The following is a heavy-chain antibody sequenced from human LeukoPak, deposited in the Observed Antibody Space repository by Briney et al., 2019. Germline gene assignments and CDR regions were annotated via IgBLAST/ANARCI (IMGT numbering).Heavy chain of an antibody. CDR1: GLTFSSYA. J-gene: IGHJ4*02. CDR2: ISFDGSKK. Sequence: GGSLRLSCSASGLTFSSYAMHWVRQAPGKGLEWVAVISFDGSKKYFADSVKGRFTISRDNAKNSLYLQMNSLRAEDTAVYYCARQRSVVDFDYWGQGTLVTVSS. D-gene: IGHD2-15*01. V-gene: IGHV3-30*04. CDR3: ARQRSVVDFDY.